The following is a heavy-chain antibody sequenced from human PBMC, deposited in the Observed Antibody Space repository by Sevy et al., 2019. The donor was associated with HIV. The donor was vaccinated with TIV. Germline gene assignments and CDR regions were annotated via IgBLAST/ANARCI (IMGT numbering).Heavy chain of an antibody. CDR2: ISALNGDT. J-gene: IGHJ4*02. Sequence: ASVKVSCKASGYTFSSYRITWVRQAPGQGPEWIGWISALNGDTNYAQKLQGRVTMTADTSTSTVYMDLRSLRSDDTAVYYCVRAYCSGGRCYSLAYWGQGTLVTSPQ. CDR3: VRAYCSGGRCYSLAY. V-gene: IGHV1-18*01. CDR1: GYTFSSYR. D-gene: IGHD2-15*01.